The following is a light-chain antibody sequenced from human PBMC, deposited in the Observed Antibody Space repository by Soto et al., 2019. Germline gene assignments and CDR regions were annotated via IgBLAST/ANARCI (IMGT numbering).Light chain of an antibody. V-gene: IGLV2-14*01. CDR3: SSYTRGSTRNV. CDR1: SGDVGGYNY. CDR2: DVS. Sequence: QSVLTQPASVSGSPGQSITLSCTGTSGDVGGYNYVSWYQQHPGQAPKLMIYDVSDRPSGVSNRFSGSKSGDTASLTISGLQAEDEADYYCSSYTRGSTRNVFGTGTKLTVL. J-gene: IGLJ1*01.